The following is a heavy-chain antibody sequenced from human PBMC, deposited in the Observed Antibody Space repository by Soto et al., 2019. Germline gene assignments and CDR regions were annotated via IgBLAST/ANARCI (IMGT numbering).Heavy chain of an antibody. CDR1: GGSISSGDCY. D-gene: IGHD4-17*01. J-gene: IGHJ3*02. CDR3: ARWHLDGDYVSRGAFDI. CDR2: IHYSGST. Sequence: QVQLQESGPGLVKPSQTLSLTCNVSGGSISSGDCYWSWIRQPPGKGLEWIGYIHYSGSTYYNPSLKSRVIASVDTSKNQFSLKLSSVTVADTAVYYCARWHLDGDYVSRGAFDIWGQGTMVTVSS. V-gene: IGHV4-30-4*08.